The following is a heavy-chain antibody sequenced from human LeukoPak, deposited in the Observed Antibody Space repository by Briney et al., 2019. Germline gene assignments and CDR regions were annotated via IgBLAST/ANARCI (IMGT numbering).Heavy chain of an antibody. CDR1: GFTFRTSG. D-gene: IGHD2-2*01. Sequence: GGSLRLSCAASGFTFRTSGVGWVGQAPGKGLGGLSYITSATVTLYMDSVKGRFTISRDNAKNSLYLQMNGLREEDTAVYYCARGYCSSTDCHLARHFEYWGQGTRVSVSS. CDR3: ARGYCSSTDCHLARHFEY. J-gene: IGHJ4*02. CDR2: ITSATVTL. V-gene: IGHV3-48*02.